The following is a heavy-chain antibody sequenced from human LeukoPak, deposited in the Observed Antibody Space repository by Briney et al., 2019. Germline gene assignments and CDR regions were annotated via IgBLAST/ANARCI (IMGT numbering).Heavy chain of an antibody. V-gene: IGHV3-53*01. CDR2: IYSDNT. Sequence: GGSLRLSCTASKFTFSSYEMNWVRQAPGKGLEWVSFIYSDNTHYSDSVKGRFTISRDNSKNTLYLQMNSLRAEDTAVYYCARRAGAYSHPYDYWGQGTLVTVSS. J-gene: IGHJ4*02. CDR3: ARRAGAYSHPYDY. D-gene: IGHD4/OR15-4a*01. CDR1: KFTFSSYE.